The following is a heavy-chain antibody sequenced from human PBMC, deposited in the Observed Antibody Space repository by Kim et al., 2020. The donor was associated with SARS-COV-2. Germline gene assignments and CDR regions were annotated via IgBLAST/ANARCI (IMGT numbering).Heavy chain of an antibody. CDR1: GGSFSGYY. J-gene: IGHJ3*02. D-gene: IGHD6-6*01. V-gene: IGHV4-34*01. CDR3: ARGRSDIAALLPYAFDI. Sequence: SETLSLTCAVYGGSFSGYYWSWIRQPPGKGLEWIGEINHSGSTNYNPSLKSRVTISVDTSKNQFSLKLSSVTAADTAVYYCARGRSDIAALLPYAFDIWGQGTMVTVSS. CDR2: INHSGST.